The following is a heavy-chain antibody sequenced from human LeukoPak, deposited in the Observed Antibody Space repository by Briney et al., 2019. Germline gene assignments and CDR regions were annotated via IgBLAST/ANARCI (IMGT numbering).Heavy chain of an antibody. D-gene: IGHD2-15*01. V-gene: IGHV4-59*01. CDR2: IFYSGST. J-gene: IGHJ3*02. CDR3: ARGYCSGGSCFHNAFDI. Sequence: PSETLSLTCTVSGGSISSYYWSWIRQPPGKGLEWIGNIFYSGSTNYNPFLKSRLTISVDTSKNQFSLKLTSVTAADTAVYYCARGYCSGGSCFHNAFDIWGRGTMVTVSS. CDR1: GGSISSYY.